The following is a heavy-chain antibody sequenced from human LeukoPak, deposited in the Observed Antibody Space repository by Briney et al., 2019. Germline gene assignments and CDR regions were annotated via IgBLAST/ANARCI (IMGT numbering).Heavy chain of an antibody. CDR2: ISWNGARI. D-gene: IGHD6-19*01. Sequence: PGGSLRLSCAASGFTFAEYTMHWVRQAPRKGLEWVSLISWNGARIHYGDSVTGRFTISRDNSKNSLSLPLNSLRTEATALYYCVKDLVAASEHVRGWYPMDYWGQGTLVTVSS. CDR3: VKDLVAASEHVRGWYPMDY. CDR1: GFTFAEYT. J-gene: IGHJ4*02. V-gene: IGHV3-43*01.